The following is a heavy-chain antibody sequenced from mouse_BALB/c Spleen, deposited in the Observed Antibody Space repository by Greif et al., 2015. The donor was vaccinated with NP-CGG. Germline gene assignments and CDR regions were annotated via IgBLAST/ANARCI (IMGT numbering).Heavy chain of an antibody. CDR2: IWAGGST. CDR3: ARDSLYDYDKVMDY. V-gene: IGHV2-9*02. J-gene: IGHJ4*01. Sequence: VKLVESGPGLVAPSQSLSITCTVSGFSLTSYGVHWVRQPPGKGLEWLGVIWAGGSTNYNSALMSRLSISKDNSKSQVFLKMNSPQTDDTAMYYCARDSLYDYDKVMDYGGQGTSVTVSS. CDR1: GFSLTSYG. D-gene: IGHD2-4*01.